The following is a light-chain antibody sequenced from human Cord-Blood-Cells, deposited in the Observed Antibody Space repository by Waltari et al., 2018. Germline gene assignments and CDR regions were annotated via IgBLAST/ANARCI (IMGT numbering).Light chain of an antibody. Sequence: DIVMTQSPDSLAVSLGERATINCKSSQSDLYSSNNKNYLAWYQQEPGQPPKLLIYWASTRESGVPDRFSGSGSGTDVTLTISSVQAEDVAVYYCQQYYSTPYTFGQGTKLEIK. J-gene: IGKJ2*01. CDR3: QQYYSTPYT. V-gene: IGKV4-1*01. CDR1: QSDLYSSNNKNY. CDR2: WAS.